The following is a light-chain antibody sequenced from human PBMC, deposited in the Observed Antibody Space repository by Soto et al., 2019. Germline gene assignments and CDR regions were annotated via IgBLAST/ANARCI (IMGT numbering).Light chain of an antibody. CDR3: TSYTSSTTVV. CDR2: EVS. CDR1: SSDIGSYNF. J-gene: IGLJ2*01. V-gene: IGLV2-18*02. Sequence: QSALTQPPSVSGSPGQSVTISCTGTSSDIGSYNFVSWYQQPPGAAPKLMIYEVSNRPSGVPDRFAGSKSGNTASLTIAGLQADDEADYYCTSYTSSTTVVFGGGTKLTVL.